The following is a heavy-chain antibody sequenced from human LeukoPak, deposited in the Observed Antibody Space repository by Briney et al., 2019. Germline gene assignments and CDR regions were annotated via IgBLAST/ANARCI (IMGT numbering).Heavy chain of an antibody. J-gene: IGHJ4*02. CDR3: ARAIWLYFDY. CDR1: GGSISSSSYY. CDR2: IYYSGST. D-gene: IGHD5-24*01. Sequence: SETLSLTCTVSGGSISSSSYYWGWIRQPPGKGLEWIGSIYYSGSTYYNPSLKSRVTISVDTSKNQFSLKLSSVTAADTAVYYCARAIWLYFDYWGQGTLVTVSS. V-gene: IGHV4-39*07.